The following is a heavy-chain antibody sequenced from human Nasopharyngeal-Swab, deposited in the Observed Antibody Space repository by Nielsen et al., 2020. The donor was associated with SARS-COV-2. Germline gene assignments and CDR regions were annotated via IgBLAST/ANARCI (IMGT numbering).Heavy chain of an antibody. Sequence: GESLKISCKGSGYSFTSYWIGWVRQMPGKGLEWMGIIYPGDSDTRYSPSFQGQVTISADKSISTAYLQWSSLKASDTAMYYCARGDCRSTSCQPPGDYWGQGTLVTVSS. J-gene: IGHJ4*02. CDR3: ARGDCRSTSCQPPGDY. D-gene: IGHD2-2*01. CDR1: GYSFTSYW. V-gene: IGHV5-51*01. CDR2: IYPGDSDT.